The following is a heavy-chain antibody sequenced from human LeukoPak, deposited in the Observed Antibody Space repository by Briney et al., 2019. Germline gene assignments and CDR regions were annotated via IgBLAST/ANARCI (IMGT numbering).Heavy chain of an antibody. D-gene: IGHD3-3*02. CDR3: ARVFSPYGMDV. CDR2: INSDGSTT. V-gene: IGHV3-74*01. CDR1: VFSFSSSW. Sequence: GRYLRLSCAASVFSFSSSWMHWVRQAPGTGRVWVSRINSDGSTTTYEDSVKGRFTISRDNAMSTLYLQMNSLRAEDTAVYYCARVFSPYGMDVWGQGTTVTVSS. J-gene: IGHJ6*02.